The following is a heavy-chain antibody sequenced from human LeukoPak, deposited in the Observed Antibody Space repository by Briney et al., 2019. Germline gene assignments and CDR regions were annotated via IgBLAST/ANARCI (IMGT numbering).Heavy chain of an antibody. J-gene: IGHJ4*02. D-gene: IGHD3-10*01. CDR1: GCTFSRYA. CDR2: INGSGGSR. V-gene: IGHV3-23*01. CDR3: SKERRSVRGAYFDY. Sequence: GGSLRLSCAASGCTFSRYALSWLRQPPGKGLEGVAAINGSGGSRYYADSVKGRFTISRDNSKNTLYLQMNSLRAEDTAVGYCSKERRSVRGAYFDYWGQGTLVTVSS.